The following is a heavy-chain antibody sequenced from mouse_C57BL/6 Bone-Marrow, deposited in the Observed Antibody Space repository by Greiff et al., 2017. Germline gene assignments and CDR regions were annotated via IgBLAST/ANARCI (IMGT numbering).Heavy chain of an antibody. Sequence: VQLQQSGAELVKPGASVKLSCTASGFNIKDYYMHWVKQRTEQGLEWIGRIDPEDGETKYAPKFPGKATITADTSSNTAYLQLSSLTSEDTAVYYCASYDYDGYFDVWGTGTTVTVSS. CDR1: GFNIKDYY. J-gene: IGHJ1*03. V-gene: IGHV14-2*01. D-gene: IGHD2-4*01. CDR3: ASYDYDGYFDV. CDR2: IDPEDGET.